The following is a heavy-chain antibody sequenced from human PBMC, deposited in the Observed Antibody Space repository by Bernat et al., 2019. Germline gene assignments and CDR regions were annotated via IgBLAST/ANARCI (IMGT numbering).Heavy chain of an antibody. Sequence: QVQLQESGPGLVKPSQTLSLTCTVSGGSISSAAYYWSWIRQHPGKGLEWIAYICYSGTTYYNPSLKSRVSISVDTSRNQLSLPLDSVTAADTAVYYCARKRDDGDYHFDYWGQGTLVTVSS. CDR3: ARKRDDGDYHFDY. D-gene: IGHD4-17*01. CDR1: GGSISSAAYY. J-gene: IGHJ4*02. V-gene: IGHV4-31*03. CDR2: ICYSGTT.